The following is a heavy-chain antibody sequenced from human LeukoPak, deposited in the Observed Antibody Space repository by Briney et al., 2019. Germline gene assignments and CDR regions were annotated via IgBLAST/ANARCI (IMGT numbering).Heavy chain of an antibody. CDR3: ARGAVVVPAAKGFDY. J-gene: IGHJ4*02. Sequence: PSETLSLTCAVYGGSFSGYYWSWIRQPPRKGLEWIGEINHSGSTNYNPSLKSRVTISVDTSKNQFSLKLSSVTAADTAVYYCARGAVVVPAAKGFDYWGQGTLVTVSS. V-gene: IGHV4-34*01. CDR1: GGSFSGYY. CDR2: INHSGST. D-gene: IGHD2-2*01.